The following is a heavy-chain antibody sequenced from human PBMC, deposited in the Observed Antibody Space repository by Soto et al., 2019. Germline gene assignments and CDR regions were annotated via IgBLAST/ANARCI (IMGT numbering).Heavy chain of an antibody. CDR3: AHTMAPRIFDY. CDR2: IYWDDDK. V-gene: IGHV2-5*02. CDR1: GFSLITSGVG. Sequence: QITLKEAGPTLVKPTQTLTLTCSFSGFSLITSGVGVGWIRQPPGKALEWLALIYWDDDKGYSTSLKSRLTITKDTSRIQVVLTMTNMDPADTATYSCAHTMAPRIFDYWGQGTLFTVSS. J-gene: IGHJ4*02.